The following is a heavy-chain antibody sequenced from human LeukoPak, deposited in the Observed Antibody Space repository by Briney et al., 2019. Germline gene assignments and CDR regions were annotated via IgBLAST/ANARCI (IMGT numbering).Heavy chain of an antibody. Sequence: GGFLRLSCAASGFTVSSSYMYWVRQAPGKGLEWVSFFYRGDSTYYAESVRGRFTISRDNSKNTLYLLMNSLIPEDTAVYYCAREVVSSPSYFDSWGQGTLVTVSS. D-gene: IGHD2-15*01. V-gene: IGHV3-53*01. CDR3: AREVVSSPSYFDS. CDR2: FYRGDST. J-gene: IGHJ4*02. CDR1: GFTVSSSY.